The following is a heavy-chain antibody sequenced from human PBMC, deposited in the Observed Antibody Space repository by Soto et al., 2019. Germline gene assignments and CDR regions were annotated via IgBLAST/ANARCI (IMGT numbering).Heavy chain of an antibody. CDR3: ARGRVVLYSASLSRAARKTLPLDY. Sequence: QVQLVESGGGVVQPGRSLRLSCAASGFTFSSYAMHWVRQAPGKGLEWVAVISYDGSNKYYADSVKGRFTISRDNSKNTLYLQMNSLRAEDTDLYYCARGRVVLYSASLSRAARKTLPLDYWGQGTLVTVSS. V-gene: IGHV3-30-3*01. CDR1: GFTFSSYA. CDR2: ISYDGSNK. D-gene: IGHD2-15*01. J-gene: IGHJ4*02.